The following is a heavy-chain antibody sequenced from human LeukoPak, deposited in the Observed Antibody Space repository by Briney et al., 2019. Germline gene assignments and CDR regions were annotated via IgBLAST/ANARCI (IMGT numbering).Heavy chain of an antibody. J-gene: IGHJ3*02. V-gene: IGHV3-30*01. CDR1: GFTFSSYA. Sequence: GGSLRLSCAASGFTFSSYAMHWVRQAPGKGLEWVAVISYDGSNKYYADSVKGRFTISRDNSKNTLYLQMNSLRAEGTAVYYCARCYCSSTSCYRGAFDIWGQGTMVTVSS. CDR3: ARCYCSSTSCYRGAFDI. D-gene: IGHD2-2*02. CDR2: ISYDGSNK.